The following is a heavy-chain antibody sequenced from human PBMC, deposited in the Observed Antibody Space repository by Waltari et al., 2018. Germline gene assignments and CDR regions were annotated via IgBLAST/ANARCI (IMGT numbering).Heavy chain of an antibody. CDR3: ARGGGGDWEWFDP. V-gene: IGHV4-59*01. D-gene: IGHD2-21*02. CDR2: IYYTGST. CDR1: GGPISGFY. Sequence: QVQLQESGPSLLKPSETLSLICTVSGGPISGFYWSWVRQPPGKGLDWLGYIYYTGSTNVNPSLKSRVTMSVDTSKNQFSLKLSSVTAADTAFYYCARGGGGDWEWFDPWGQGTLVTVSS. J-gene: IGHJ5*02.